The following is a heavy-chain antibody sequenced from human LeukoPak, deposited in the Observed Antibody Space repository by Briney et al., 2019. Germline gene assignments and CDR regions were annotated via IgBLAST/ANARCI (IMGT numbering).Heavy chain of an antibody. CDR2: IDRDGSST. CDR1: GFTFSSYW. Sequence: GGSLRLSCEPSGFTFSSYWMHWVRQAPGKGLVWVSRIDRDGSSTSYADSVKGRFTISRDNARNTVYLQMNSLRADDTAVYYCARDPSSWNGYFDSWGQGTLVTVSS. V-gene: IGHV3-74*01. D-gene: IGHD6-13*01. CDR3: ARDPSSWNGYFDS. J-gene: IGHJ4*02.